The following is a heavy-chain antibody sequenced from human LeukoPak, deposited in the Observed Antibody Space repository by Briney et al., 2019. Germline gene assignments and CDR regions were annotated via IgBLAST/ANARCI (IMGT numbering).Heavy chain of an antibody. Sequence: SETLSLTCTVSGYSISSGYYWGWIRQPPGKGLEWIGSIYHSGSTNYNPSLKSRVTISVETSKNQFSLKLSSVTAADTAVYYCASRYPGTIVALGLWGYWGQGTLVTVSS. V-gene: IGHV4-38-2*02. CDR3: ASRYPGTIVALGLWGY. D-gene: IGHD5-12*01. CDR1: GYSISSGYY. CDR2: IYHSGST. J-gene: IGHJ4*02.